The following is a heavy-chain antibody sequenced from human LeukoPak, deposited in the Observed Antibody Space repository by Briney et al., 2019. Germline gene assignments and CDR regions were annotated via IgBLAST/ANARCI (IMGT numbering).Heavy chain of an antibody. CDR1: GFTFSSYG. D-gene: IGHD3-10*02. CDR3: AKDRVRGYYYYMDV. V-gene: IGHV3-30*18. Sequence: PGGSLRLSCAASGFTFSSYGMHWVRQAPGKGREWVAVISYDGSNKYYADSVKGRFTISRDNSKNTLYLQMNSLRAEDTAVYYCAKDRVRGYYYYMDVWGKGTTVTVSS. CDR2: ISYDGSNK. J-gene: IGHJ6*03.